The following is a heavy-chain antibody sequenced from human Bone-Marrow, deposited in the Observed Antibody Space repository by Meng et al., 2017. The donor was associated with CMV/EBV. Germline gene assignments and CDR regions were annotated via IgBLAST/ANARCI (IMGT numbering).Heavy chain of an antibody. CDR3: ARDYGFLEWLYPDY. J-gene: IGHJ4*02. CDR1: GFTFSSYA. V-gene: IGHV3-30*04. CDR2: ISYDGSIK. Sequence: GGSLRPSCAASGFTFSSYAMHWVRQAPGKGLEWVAVISYDGSIKYYADSVKGRFTISRDNSKNTLYLQMNSLRAEDTAVYYCARDYGFLEWLYPDYWGQGTLVTVSS. D-gene: IGHD3-3*01.